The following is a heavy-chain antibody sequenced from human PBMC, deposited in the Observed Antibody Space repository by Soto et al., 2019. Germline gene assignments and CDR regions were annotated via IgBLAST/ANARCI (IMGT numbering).Heavy chain of an antibody. CDR1: GGSISSGGYS. V-gene: IGHV4-30-2*01. D-gene: IGHD6-19*01. Sequence: TLSLTCAVSGGSISSGGYSWIWIRHPPGKGLEWIGYIYHSGSTYYNPSLKSRVTISVDRSKNQFSLKLSSVTAADTAVYYCARESIAVAGTGNYFDYWGQGTLVTVSS. CDR3: ARESIAVAGTGNYFDY. CDR2: IYHSGST. J-gene: IGHJ4*02.